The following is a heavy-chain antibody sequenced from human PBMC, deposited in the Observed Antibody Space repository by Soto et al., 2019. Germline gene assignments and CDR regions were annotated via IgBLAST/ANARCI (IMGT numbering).Heavy chain of an antibody. CDR2: IYHSGST. J-gene: IGHJ4*02. Sequence: LRKTLSLTCAVSGGSISSSNWWSWVRQPPGKGLEWIGEIYHSGSTNYNPSLKSRVTISVDKSKNQFSLKLSSVTAADTAVYYCARGPFLLRFLEWSFDYRGQATLGTVSS. V-gene: IGHV4-4*03. D-gene: IGHD3-3*01. CDR1: GGSISSSNW. CDR3: ARGPFLLRFLEWSFDY.